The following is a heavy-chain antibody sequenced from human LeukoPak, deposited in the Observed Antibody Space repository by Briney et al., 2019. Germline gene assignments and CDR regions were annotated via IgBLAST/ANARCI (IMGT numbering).Heavy chain of an antibody. CDR2: IYYSGST. CDR1: GGSISSYY. J-gene: IGHJ3*02. V-gene: IGHV4-59*01. CDR3: ARDAWSSGWPPDAFDI. Sequence: PSETLSLTCTVSGGSISSYYWSWIRQPPGKGLEWIGYIYYSGSTNYNPSLKSRVTISVDTSKNQFSLKLSSVTAADTAVYYCARDAWSSGWPPDAFDIWGQGTMVTVSS. D-gene: IGHD6-19*01.